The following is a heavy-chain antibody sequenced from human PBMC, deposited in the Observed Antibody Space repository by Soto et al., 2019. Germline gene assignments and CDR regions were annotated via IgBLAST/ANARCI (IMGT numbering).Heavy chain of an antibody. V-gene: IGHV1-8*01. Sequence: ASVKVSCKASGYTLTSYDINWVRQATGQGLEWMGWMNPNSGNTGYAQKFQGRVTMTRNTSISTAYMELSSLRSEDTAVYYCARGDYIGYYYYYGMDVWGQGTTVTSP. CDR3: ARGDYIGYYYYYGMDV. D-gene: IGHD2-15*01. CDR1: GYTLTSYD. J-gene: IGHJ6*02. CDR2: MNPNSGNT.